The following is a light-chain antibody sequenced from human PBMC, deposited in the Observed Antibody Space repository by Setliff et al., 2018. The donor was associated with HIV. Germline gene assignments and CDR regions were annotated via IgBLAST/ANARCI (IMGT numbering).Light chain of an antibody. CDR2: EVT. CDR3: SSYAISNTLP. Sequence: QSVLAQPASVSGSPGQSITISCTGTSSDIGGYSYVSWYQQHPGKAPKLIIYEVTNRPSGVSNRFSGSKSGNTASLIISGLQAEDEADYYCSSYAISNTLPFGTGTKVTVL. J-gene: IGLJ1*01. CDR1: SSDIGGYSY. V-gene: IGLV2-14*01.